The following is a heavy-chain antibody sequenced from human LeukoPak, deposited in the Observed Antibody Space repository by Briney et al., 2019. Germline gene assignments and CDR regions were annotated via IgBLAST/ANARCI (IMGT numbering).Heavy chain of an antibody. J-gene: IGHJ5*02. CDR1: GCSISSYY. D-gene: IGHD2-2*01. CDR2: IYYSGST. V-gene: IGHV4-59*01. CDR3: ARQGGYQLLRNWFDP. Sequence: SETLSLTCTVSGCSISSYYWSWIRQPPGKGLEWIGYIYYSGSTNYNPSLKSRVTISVDTSKNQFSLKLSSVTAADTAVYYCARQGGYQLLRNWFDPWGQGTLVTVSS.